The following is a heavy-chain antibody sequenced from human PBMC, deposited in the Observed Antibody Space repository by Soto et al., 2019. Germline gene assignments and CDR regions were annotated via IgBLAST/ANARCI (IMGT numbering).Heavy chain of an antibody. V-gene: IGHV1-3*01. CDR2: INAGNGNT. J-gene: IGHJ6*03. D-gene: IGHD6-13*01. CDR3: ARDSTGYSSSWLYYYYYYMDV. CDR1: GYIFTSYA. Sequence: QVQLVQSGAEVKKPGASVKVSCKASGYIFTSYAMHWVRQAPGQRLEWMGWINAGNGNTKYSQKFQGRVTITRDTSASTAYMELSSLRSEDTAVYYCARDSTGYSSSWLYYYYYYMDVWDKGTTVTVSS.